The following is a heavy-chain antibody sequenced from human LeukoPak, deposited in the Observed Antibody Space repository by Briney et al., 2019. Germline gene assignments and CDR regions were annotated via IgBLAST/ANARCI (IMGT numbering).Heavy chain of an antibody. CDR3: ARDRARITIFGVAKSGGRVFDY. J-gene: IGHJ4*02. CDR2: ISAYNGNT. CDR1: GYTFTSYG. V-gene: IGHV1-18*01. D-gene: IGHD3-3*01. Sequence: WASVKVSCKASGYTFTSYGISWVRQAPGQGLEWMGWISAYNGNTNYAQKLQGRVTMTTDTSTSTAYMELRSLRSDDTAVYYCARDRARITIFGVAKSGGRVFDYWGQGTLVTVSS.